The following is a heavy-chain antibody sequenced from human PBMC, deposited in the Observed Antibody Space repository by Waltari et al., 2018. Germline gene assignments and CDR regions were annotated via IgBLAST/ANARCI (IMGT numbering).Heavy chain of an antibody. D-gene: IGHD7-27*01. CDR1: GFSLSTSGMC. Sequence: QVTLRESGPALVKPTQTLTLTCTFSGFSLSTSGMCVSWIRQPPGKALEWLARIDWDDDKYYSTSLKTRLTISKDTSKNQVVLTMTNMDPVDTATYYCARPLGTSGEDAFDIWGQGTMVTVSS. CDR3: ARPLGTSGEDAFDI. J-gene: IGHJ3*02. V-gene: IGHV2-70*15. CDR2: IDWDDDK.